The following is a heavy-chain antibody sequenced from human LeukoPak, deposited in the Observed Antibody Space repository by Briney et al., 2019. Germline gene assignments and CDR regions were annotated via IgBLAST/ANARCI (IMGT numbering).Heavy chain of an antibody. D-gene: IGHD4-17*01. J-gene: IGHJ4*02. CDR1: GDSISRSNFY. Sequence: PSETLSLTCTVSGDSISRSNFYWGWIRQPPGKGLEWIGSIYYPGNTYYNPSLKSRVTIFLDTSKNQFSLRLSSVTAADTAVYYCASSTTTVTPVFDYWGQGTLVTVSS. CDR3: ASSTTTVTPVFDY. V-gene: IGHV4-39*01. CDR2: IYYPGNT.